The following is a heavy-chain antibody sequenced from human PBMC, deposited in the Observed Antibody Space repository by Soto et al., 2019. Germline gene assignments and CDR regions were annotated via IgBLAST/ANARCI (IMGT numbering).Heavy chain of an antibody. J-gene: IGHJ4*02. CDR2: IYYSGST. D-gene: IGHD3-22*01. Sequence: PSETLSLTCTVSGGSISSGDYYWSWIRQPPGKGLEWIGYIYYSGSTYYNPSLKSRVTISVDTSKNQFSPKLSSVTAADTAVYYCARDKRYYYDSSGYYSTFFDYWGQGTLVTVSS. CDR3: ARDKRYYYDSSGYYSTFFDY. V-gene: IGHV4-30-4*01. CDR1: GGSISSGDYY.